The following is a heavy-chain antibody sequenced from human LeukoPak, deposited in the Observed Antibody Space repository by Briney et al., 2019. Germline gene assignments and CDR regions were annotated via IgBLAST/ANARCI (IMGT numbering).Heavy chain of an antibody. CDR1: GFTFSSYW. V-gene: IGHV3-7*01. CDR2: IKQDGSEK. CDR3: ARGIYSSSWYSSYYYYYMDV. Sequence: PGGSLRLSCAASGFTFSSYWMSWVRQAPGKGLEWVANIKQDGSEKYYVDSVKGRFTISRDNAKNSLYLQMNSLRAEDTAVYYCARGIYSSSWYSSYYYYYMDVWGKGTTVTVSS. J-gene: IGHJ6*03. D-gene: IGHD6-13*01.